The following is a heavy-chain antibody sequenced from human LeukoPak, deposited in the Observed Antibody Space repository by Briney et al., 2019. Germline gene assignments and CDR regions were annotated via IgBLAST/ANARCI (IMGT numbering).Heavy chain of an antibody. CDR1: GYTFTIYG. D-gene: IGHD3-22*01. CDR2: ISAYNGNT. V-gene: IGHV1-18*01. J-gene: IGHJ4*02. Sequence: ASVKVSFKASGYTFTIYGISWVRQAPGQGLEWMGWISAYNGNTNYAQKLQGRVTMTTDTSTSTAYMELRSLRSDDTAVYYCARDFYDSSGYPYGYWGQGTLVTVSS. CDR3: ARDFYDSSGYPYGY.